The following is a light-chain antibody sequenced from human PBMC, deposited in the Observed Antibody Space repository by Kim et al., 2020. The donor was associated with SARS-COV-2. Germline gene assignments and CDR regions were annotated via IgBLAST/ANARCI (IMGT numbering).Light chain of an antibody. CDR3: YSAADNNPWV. V-gene: IGLV3-27*01. Sequence: SPGHPPRITCSGDVLAKKYARWFQQKPGQAPVLVIYKDSERPSGIPERFSGSSSGTTVTLTISGAQVEDEADYYCYSAADNNPWVFGGGTKLTVL. CDR2: KDS. CDR1: VLAKKY. J-gene: IGLJ3*02.